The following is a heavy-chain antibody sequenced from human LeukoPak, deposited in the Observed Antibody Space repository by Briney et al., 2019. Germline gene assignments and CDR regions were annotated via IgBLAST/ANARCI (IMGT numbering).Heavy chain of an antibody. Sequence: KPSETLSLTCAVSGYSISSGYYWGWIRQPPGKGLEWIGSIYYSGSTYYNPSLMSRVTMSVDTSKTQFSLKLSSVTAADTALYYCARLTVAESFDFWGQGTMVTVSS. CDR1: GYSISSGYY. V-gene: IGHV4-38-2*01. CDR3: ARLTVAESFDF. J-gene: IGHJ3*01. CDR2: IYYSGST. D-gene: IGHD4-23*01.